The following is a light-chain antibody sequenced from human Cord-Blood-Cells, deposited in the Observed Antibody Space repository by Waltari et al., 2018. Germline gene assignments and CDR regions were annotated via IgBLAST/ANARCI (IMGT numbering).Light chain of an antibody. CDR3: QQYNSYSWT. CDR2: KAS. V-gene: IGKV1-5*03. CDR1: QSISSW. Sequence: DLQMTQSPSTLSPSVGDRVTITCRASQSISSWLAWYQQKPGKAPKLLIYKASSLESGVPSRFSGSGSGTEFTLTISSLQPDDFATYYSQQYNSYSWTFGEGTKVEIK. J-gene: IGKJ1*01.